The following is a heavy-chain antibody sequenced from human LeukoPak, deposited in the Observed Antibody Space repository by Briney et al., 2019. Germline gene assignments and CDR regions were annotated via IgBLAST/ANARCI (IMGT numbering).Heavy chain of an antibody. CDR2: ISGSGDNT. V-gene: IGHV3-23*01. Sequence: PGGSLRLSCAASGFTFSSYGMSWVRQAPGKGLEWVSAISGSGDNTYHADSVKGRFTISRDNSKNTLYLQMNSLRAEDTAVYYCAKDSRVFDDYYYYYGMDVWGQGTTVTVSS. CDR1: GFTFSSYG. CDR3: AKDSRVFDDYYYYYGMDV. J-gene: IGHJ6*02.